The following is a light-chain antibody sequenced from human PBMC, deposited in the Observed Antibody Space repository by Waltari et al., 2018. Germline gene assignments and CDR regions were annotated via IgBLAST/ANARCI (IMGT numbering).Light chain of an antibody. J-gene: IGKJ1*01. V-gene: IGKV4-1*01. CDR2: WAS. Sequence: DIVMTQSPDPLAVSPGERATINCKSSQSVLYSFNNKNYLAWYQQKPGQPPKLLIYWASTRESGVPSRFSGSGSGKDFTPTISSLQAEDVAVYYCQQYYSTPRTFGQGTKVEIK. CDR3: QQYYSTPRT. CDR1: QSVLYSFNNKNY.